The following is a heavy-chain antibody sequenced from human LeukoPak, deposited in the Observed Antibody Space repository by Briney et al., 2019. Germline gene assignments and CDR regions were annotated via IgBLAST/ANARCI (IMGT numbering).Heavy chain of an antibody. CDR2: INPNSGGT. J-gene: IGHJ4*02. CDR3: ARVYCSSTSCYEFDY. D-gene: IGHD2-2*01. V-gene: IGHV1-2*02. CDR1: GYTFTSYG. Sequence: ASVKVSCKASGYTFTSYGISWVRQAPGQGLEWMGWINPNSGGTNYAQKFQGRVTMTRDTSISTAYMELSRLRSDDTAVYYCARVYCSSTSCYEFDYWGQGTLVTVSS.